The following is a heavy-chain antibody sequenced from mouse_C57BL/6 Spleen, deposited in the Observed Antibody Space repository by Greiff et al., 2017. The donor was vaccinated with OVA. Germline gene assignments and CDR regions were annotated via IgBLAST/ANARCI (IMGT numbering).Heavy chain of an antibody. Sequence: QVQLQQPGAELVMPGASVKLSCKASGYTFTSYWMHWVKQRPGQGLEWIGEIDPSDSYTNYNQKFKGKSTLTVDKSSSTAYMHLSSLTSEDSAVYYCARLDDSRYFDYWGQGTTLTVSS. J-gene: IGHJ2*01. CDR2: IDPSDSYT. CDR3: ARLDDSRYFDY. D-gene: IGHD2-4*01. V-gene: IGHV1-69*01. CDR1: GYTFTSYW.